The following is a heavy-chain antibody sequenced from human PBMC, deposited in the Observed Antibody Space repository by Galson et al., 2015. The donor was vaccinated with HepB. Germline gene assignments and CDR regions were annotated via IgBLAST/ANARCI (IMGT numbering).Heavy chain of an antibody. D-gene: IGHD3-3*01. CDR1: GFTFSGSS. CDR2: ISTRGNTI. Sequence: SLRLSCATSGFTFSGSSMNWVRQVPGKGLEWVAYISTRGNTIYYADSVEGRFTISRDNAINSLYLQMNSLRADDTAVYFCARSIYGRIWSEGYFDYWGQGTLVTVSS. J-gene: IGHJ4*02. V-gene: IGHV3-48*04. CDR3: ARSIYGRIWSEGYFDY.